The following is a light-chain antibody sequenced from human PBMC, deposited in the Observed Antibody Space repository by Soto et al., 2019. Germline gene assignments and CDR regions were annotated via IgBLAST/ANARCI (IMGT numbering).Light chain of an antibody. Sequence: QSALTQPRSVSGSPGQSVTICCTGTSSDGGGYSYVSWFQQHPGKAPKLMIYDVSKRPSGVPDRFSGSKSGNTASLTISGLQAEDEADYYCCTFAGSYTLYVFGTGNKVTVL. J-gene: IGLJ1*01. CDR3: CTFAGSYTLYV. CDR1: SSDGGGYSY. CDR2: DVS. V-gene: IGLV2-11*01.